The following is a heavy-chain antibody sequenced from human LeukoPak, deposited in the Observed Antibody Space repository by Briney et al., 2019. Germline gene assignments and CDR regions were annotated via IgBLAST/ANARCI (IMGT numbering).Heavy chain of an antibody. CDR3: AGLPTVTDFDY. CDR2: IYHSGST. CDR1: GGSISSYY. D-gene: IGHD4-17*01. V-gene: IGHV4-59*12. Sequence: SETLSLTCTVSGGSISSYYWTWVRQPPGKGLEWIGYIYHSGSTNYDPSLKSRVTISVDTSKNQFSLKLSSVTAADTAVYYCAGLPTVTDFDYWGQGTLVTVSS. J-gene: IGHJ4*02.